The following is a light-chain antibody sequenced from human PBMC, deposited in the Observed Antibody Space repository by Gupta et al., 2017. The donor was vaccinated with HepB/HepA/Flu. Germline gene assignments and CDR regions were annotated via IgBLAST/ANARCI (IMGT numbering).Light chain of an antibody. CDR3: QQRNTWPRT. CDR2: DVS. V-gene: IGKV3-11*01. J-gene: IGKJ1*01. Sequence: EIVLTQSPATLSLSPGERATLSCKTSQSVSSYLAWYQQKPGQAPRLLIYDVSNRATGIPARFSGSGSGTDFTLTISSLEPEDFVVYYCQQRNTWPRTFGQGTKVEIK. CDR1: QSVSSY.